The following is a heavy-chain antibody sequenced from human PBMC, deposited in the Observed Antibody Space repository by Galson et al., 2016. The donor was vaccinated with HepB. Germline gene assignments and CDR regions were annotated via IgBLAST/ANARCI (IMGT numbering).Heavy chain of an antibody. J-gene: IGHJ4*02. CDR3: ARADYGDYVAFFDY. V-gene: IGHV3-23*01. CDR2: SSGTGATT. D-gene: IGHD4-17*01. Sequence: SLRLSCAASGFTLSTYAMSWVRQAPGKGLEWVSSSSGTGATTYYADSVKGRFTISRDNLRNTLYLQLDSLRAEDTAVYYCARADYGDYVAFFDYWGQGTLVTVAS. CDR1: GFTLSTYA.